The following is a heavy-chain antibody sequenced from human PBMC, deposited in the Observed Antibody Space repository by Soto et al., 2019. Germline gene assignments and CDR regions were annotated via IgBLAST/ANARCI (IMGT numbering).Heavy chain of an antibody. J-gene: IGHJ2*01. CDR2: ISGSGGST. CDR3: QAEDGIRDVRSVSAFLLNRSSDL. Sequence: GLEWVSGISGSGGSTYYADSVKGRFTISRDNSKNTLYLQMNSLRAEDTAVFFFQAEDGIRDVRSVSAFLLNRSSDL. D-gene: IGHD3-10*02. V-gene: IGHV3-23*01.